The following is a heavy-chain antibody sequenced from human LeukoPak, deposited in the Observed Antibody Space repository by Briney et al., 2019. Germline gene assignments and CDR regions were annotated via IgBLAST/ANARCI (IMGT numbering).Heavy chain of an antibody. CDR3: ARVDSEERAGNDFWSGYPFDYYYYYMDV. D-gene: IGHD3-3*01. J-gene: IGHJ6*03. V-gene: IGHV3-11*01. CDR2: IIISRSTI. CDR1: GFTFSSYW. Sequence: GGSLRLSCAASGFTFSSYWMSWIRQAPGKGLEWVSYIIISRSTIYYADSVKGRFTLSRDNAKNSLYLQMNSLRAEDTAVYYCARVDSEERAGNDFWSGYPFDYYYYYMDVWGKGNTVTVSS.